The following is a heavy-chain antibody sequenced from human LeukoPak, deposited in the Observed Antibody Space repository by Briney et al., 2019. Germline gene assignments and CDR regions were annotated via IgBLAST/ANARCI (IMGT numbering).Heavy chain of an antibody. J-gene: IGHJ6*03. V-gene: IGHV3-74*01. CDR2: INSDGSST. D-gene: IGHD4-11*01. CDR1: GFTFSSYR. Sequence: GGSLRLSCAASGFTFSSYRMHWVRQAPGKGLVWVSRINSDGSSTNYADSVKGRFTISRDNAKNSLYLQMNSLRAEDTAVYYCARGVPKTSYYYYYMDVWGKGTTVTVSS. CDR3: ARGVPKTSYYYYYMDV.